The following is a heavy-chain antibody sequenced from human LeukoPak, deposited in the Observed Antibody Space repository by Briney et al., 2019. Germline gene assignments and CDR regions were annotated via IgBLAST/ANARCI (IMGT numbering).Heavy chain of an antibody. Sequence: SETLSLTCTVSGGSISNYYWSWIRQPPGKGLEWIGYIYYSGSTNYNPSLKSRVTISVDTSKNQFSLKLSSMTAADTAVYYCARAKTAAGTRHFDYWGQGALVTVSS. D-gene: IGHD6-13*01. CDR3: ARAKTAAGTRHFDY. CDR1: GGSISNYY. V-gene: IGHV4-59*01. J-gene: IGHJ4*02. CDR2: IYYSGST.